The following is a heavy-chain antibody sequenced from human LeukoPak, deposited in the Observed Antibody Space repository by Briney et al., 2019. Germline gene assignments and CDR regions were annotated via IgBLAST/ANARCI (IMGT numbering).Heavy chain of an antibody. D-gene: IGHD2-2*01. Sequence: ASVKVSCTTSGYTFVNYAISWVRQAPGQRLEWMGWIIVGNGNTKYSQKFQGRVTITRDTSASTAYMELSSLRSEDTAVYYCARAGGIVVVPAARPLDYWGQGTLVTVSS. CDR1: GYTFVNYA. CDR3: ARAGGIVVVPAARPLDY. V-gene: IGHV1-3*01. CDR2: IIVGNGNT. J-gene: IGHJ4*02.